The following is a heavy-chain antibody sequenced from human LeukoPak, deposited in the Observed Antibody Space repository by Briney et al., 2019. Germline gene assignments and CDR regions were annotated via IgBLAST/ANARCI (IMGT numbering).Heavy chain of an antibody. CDR1: GYTFTGFY. D-gene: IGHD4/OR15-4a*01. Sequence: GASVKVSCKAPGYTFTGFYMHWVRQAPGQGLECMGWINPKSGDTHYAQKFEGRVAMTRDTSITTAYMELTRLRSDDTAVYYCTRSEEVLSLDFWGQGTLVTVSS. CDR3: TRSEEVLSLDF. V-gene: IGHV1-2*02. J-gene: IGHJ4*02. CDR2: INPKSGDT.